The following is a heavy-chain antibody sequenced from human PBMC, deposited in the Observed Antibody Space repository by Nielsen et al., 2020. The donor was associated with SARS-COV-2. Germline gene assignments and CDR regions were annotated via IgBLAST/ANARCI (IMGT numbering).Heavy chain of an antibody. CDR2: SNQGGDA. J-gene: IGHJ6*02. V-gene: IGHV4-34*01. CDR1: GGSLRGYF. D-gene: IGHD3-3*01. Sequence: SETLSLTCTVYGGSLRGYFWIWLRQPPGKGLEWIGESNQGGDANYSPSLKNRVTISMDTSKMQFSLRLTSVTAADTGTYFCARGTYNFRSYSSSGMDVWGQGTTVIVFS. CDR3: ARGTYNFRSYSSSGMDV.